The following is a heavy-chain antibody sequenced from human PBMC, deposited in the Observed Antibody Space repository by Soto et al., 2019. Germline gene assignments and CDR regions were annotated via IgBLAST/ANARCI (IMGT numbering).Heavy chain of an antibody. D-gene: IGHD6-19*01. J-gene: IGHJ6*02. Sequence: KLQGRVTMTTDTSTSTAYMALRSLRADDTAVYYCAREGSAPYYYYVMDVWGQGTTVTVSS. V-gene: IGHV1-18*01. CDR3: AREGSAPYYYYVMDV.